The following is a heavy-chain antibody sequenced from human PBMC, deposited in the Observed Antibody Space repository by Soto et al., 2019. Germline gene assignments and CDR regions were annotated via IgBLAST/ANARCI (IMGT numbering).Heavy chain of an antibody. V-gene: IGHV4-31*03. J-gene: IGHJ5*02. CDR2: IYYSGST. CDR1: GGSISSGGYY. Sequence: PSETLSLTCTVSGGSISSGGYYWSWIRQHPGKGLEWIGYIYYSGSTYYNPSLKSRVTISVDTSKNQFSLKLSSVTAADTAVYYCARDSSSDYGGNSVSWFDPWGQGTLVTVSS. CDR3: ARDSSSDYGGNSVSWFDP. D-gene: IGHD4-17*01.